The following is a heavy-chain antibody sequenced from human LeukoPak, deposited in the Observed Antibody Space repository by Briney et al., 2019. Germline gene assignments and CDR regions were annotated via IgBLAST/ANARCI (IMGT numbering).Heavy chain of an antibody. Sequence: GGSLRLSCAASGFTFSTYGMHWVRQAPGKGLEWVAFIRYDGNNKFYADSVKGRFTISRDNSKNTLYLQMNSLRPEDTAVYYCAREGSGYAFDYWGQGTLVTVSS. V-gene: IGHV3-30*02. CDR1: GFTFSTYG. CDR3: AREGSGYAFDY. CDR2: IRYDGNNK. J-gene: IGHJ4*02. D-gene: IGHD5-12*01.